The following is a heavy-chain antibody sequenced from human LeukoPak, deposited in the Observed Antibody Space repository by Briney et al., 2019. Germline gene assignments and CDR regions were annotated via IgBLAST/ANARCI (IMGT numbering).Heavy chain of an antibody. Sequence: PSETLSLTCTVSGGSISSYYWSWLRQPPGKGLEWIGYIYYSGSTNYNPSLKSRVTISVDTSKNQFSLKLSSVTAADTAVYYCARGTSDSSGYLFDYWGQGTLVTVSS. D-gene: IGHD3-22*01. CDR2: IYYSGST. CDR3: ARGTSDSSGYLFDY. J-gene: IGHJ4*02. CDR1: GGSISSYY. V-gene: IGHV4-59*08.